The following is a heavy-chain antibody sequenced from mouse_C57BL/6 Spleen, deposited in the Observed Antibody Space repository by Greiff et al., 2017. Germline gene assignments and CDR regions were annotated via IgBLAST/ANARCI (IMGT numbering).Heavy chain of an antibody. J-gene: IGHJ4*01. CDR3: ARRDEDYAMDY. V-gene: IGHV1-82*01. Sequence: VQLQESGPELVKPGASVKISCKASGYAFSSSWMNWVKQRPGKGLEWIGRIYPGDGDTNYNGKFKGKATLTADKSSSTAYMQLSSLTSEDSAVYFCARRDEDYAMDYWGQGTSVTVSS. CDR2: IYPGDGDT. CDR1: GYAFSSSW.